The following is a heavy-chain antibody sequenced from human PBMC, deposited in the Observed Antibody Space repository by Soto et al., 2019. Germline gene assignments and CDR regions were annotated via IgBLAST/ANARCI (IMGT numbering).Heavy chain of an antibody. V-gene: IGHV1-3*01. CDR3: ARDVVDTMVRG. CDR1: RYTFTSYA. J-gene: IGHJ4*02. Sequence: QVQLVQSGAEVKKPGASVKVSCKASRYTFTSYAMHWVRQAPGQRLEWMGWINAGNGNTKYSQKFQGRVTITRDTSASTAYMELSSLRSEDTAVYYCARDVVDTMVRGWGQGTLVTVSS. D-gene: IGHD3-10*01. CDR2: INAGNGNT.